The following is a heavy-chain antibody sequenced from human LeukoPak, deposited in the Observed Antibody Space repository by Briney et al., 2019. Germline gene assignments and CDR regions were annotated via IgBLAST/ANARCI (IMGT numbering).Heavy chain of an antibody. V-gene: IGHV3-30*18. Sequence: SLSLTCTVSGGSISSYYWSWIRQPPGKGLEWVAVISNDGSNKYYADSVKGRFTISRDNSENTLYLQMNSLRAEDTAVYYCAKKTGRWELEWGQGTLVTVSS. J-gene: IGHJ4*02. D-gene: IGHD1-26*01. CDR2: ISNDGSNK. CDR3: AKKTGRWELE. CDR1: GGSISSYY.